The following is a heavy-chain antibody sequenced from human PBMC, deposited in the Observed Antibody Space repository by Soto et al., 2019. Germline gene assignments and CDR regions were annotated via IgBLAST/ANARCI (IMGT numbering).Heavy chain of an antibody. J-gene: IGHJ5*02. D-gene: IGHD2-2*01. CDR2: ITTSGSYI. CDR1: GFTFSSYD. CDR3: VKCGTGAMLRHNGMDA. V-gene: IGHV3-21*01. Sequence: EVQLVESGGGLVKPGGSLRLSCAASGFTFSSYDMNWVRQAPGKGLEYVSSITTSGSYIYYGDSVKGRFTISRDNGKNSLFPQKHRLRAEDTAVYSGVKCGTGAMLRHNGMDAWGQGTLVTVSS.